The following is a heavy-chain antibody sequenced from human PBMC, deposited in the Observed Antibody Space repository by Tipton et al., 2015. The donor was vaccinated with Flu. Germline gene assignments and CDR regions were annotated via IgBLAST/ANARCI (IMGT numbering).Heavy chain of an antibody. CDR2: INPNGGAT. V-gene: IGHV1-2*06. Sequence: QVQLVQSGAEVMKPGASVTVSCKASGYTFTAYYMHWVRQAPGQGLEWMGRINPNGGATNYAQKFQGRVTMTRDTSINTAYIELTRLRSDDTAMYYCARECEAVAGREPDYWGQGTQVTVSS. D-gene: IGHD6-19*01. CDR3: ARECEAVAGREPDY. CDR1: GYTFTAYY. J-gene: IGHJ4*02.